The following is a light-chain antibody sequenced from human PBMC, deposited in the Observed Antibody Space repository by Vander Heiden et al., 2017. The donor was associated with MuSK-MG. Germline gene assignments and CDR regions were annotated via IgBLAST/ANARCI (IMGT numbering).Light chain of an antibody. CDR2: GAS. CDR1: QSVSSN. Sequence: EIVMTQSPATLSVSPGERATLSCRASQSVSSNLAWYQQKPGQAPRLLIYGASTRATGIPARFSGSGSGTEFTLTISSLQSEDVAVYYCQQYNNGPLTFGQGTKVEIK. V-gene: IGKV3-15*01. CDR3: QQYNNGPLT. J-gene: IGKJ1*01.